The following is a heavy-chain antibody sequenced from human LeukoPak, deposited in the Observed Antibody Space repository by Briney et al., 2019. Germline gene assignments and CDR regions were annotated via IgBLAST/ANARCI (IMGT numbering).Heavy chain of an antibody. Sequence: PSETLSLTCSVSGGSIRSSDDYWGFVRQTPGKGLEWMGSIYYTGSSHYNPSLKSRATISVDTSKNQFSLKLTSVTAADTAVYYCARHRPFYRGVSYFDYWGQGTLVTVSS. CDR1: GGSIRSSDDY. J-gene: IGHJ4*02. CDR3: ARHRPFYRGVSYFDY. D-gene: IGHD4-11*01. V-gene: IGHV4-39*07. CDR2: IYYTGSS.